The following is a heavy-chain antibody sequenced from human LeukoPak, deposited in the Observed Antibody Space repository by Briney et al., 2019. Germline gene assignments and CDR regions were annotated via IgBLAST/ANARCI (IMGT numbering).Heavy chain of an antibody. D-gene: IGHD1-1*01. CDR1: GGSISNSHYY. CDR3: VRDVSQRRHFDY. V-gene: IGHV4-30-2*01. CDR2: FYGSGSA. J-gene: IGHJ4*02. Sequence: TSETLSLTCTVSGGSISNSHYYWSWIRQPPGKGLEWIGYFYGSGSASYNPSLKSRVTISLDRSNNQFSLKMSSVTAADTAVYYCVRDVSQRRHFDYWGQGTLVTVSS.